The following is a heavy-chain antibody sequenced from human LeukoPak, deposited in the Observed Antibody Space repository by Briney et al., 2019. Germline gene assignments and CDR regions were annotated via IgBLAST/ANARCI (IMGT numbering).Heavy chain of an antibody. CDR1: GGSFSGYY. Sequence: SETLSLTCAVYGGSFSGYYWSWIRQPPGKGLEWIGEINHSGSTNYNPSLKSRVTISVDTSKSQFSLKLSSVTAADTAVYYCALEADCSSTSCYLEYWGQGTLVTVSS. CDR3: ALEADCSSTSCYLEY. J-gene: IGHJ4*02. V-gene: IGHV4-34*01. CDR2: INHSGST. D-gene: IGHD2-2*01.